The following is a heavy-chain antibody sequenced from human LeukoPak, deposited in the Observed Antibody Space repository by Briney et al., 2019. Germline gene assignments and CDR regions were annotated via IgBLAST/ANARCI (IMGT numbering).Heavy chain of an antibody. CDR3: ARWGEMAIIGDY. V-gene: IGHV3-11*01. CDR2: ISNSGSTM. CDR1: GFTFSDYY. J-gene: IGHJ4*02. Sequence: GGSLRLSCAASGFTFSDYYMSWVRQAPGKGLEWVSYISNSGSTMYYAGSVKGRFTISRDNAKNSLYLQMNSLRAEDTAIYYCARWGEMAIIGDYWGQGTLVTVSS. D-gene: IGHD5-24*01.